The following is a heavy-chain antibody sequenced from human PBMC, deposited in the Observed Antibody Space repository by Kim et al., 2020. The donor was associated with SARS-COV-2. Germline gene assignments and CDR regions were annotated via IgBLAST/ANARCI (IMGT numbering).Heavy chain of an antibody. CDR3: ARGPNYSPFDY. Sequence: GRFTNARDNDKNSRYLQMNSLRAEDTAVYYCARGPNYSPFDYWGQGTLVTVSS. D-gene: IGHD4-4*01. J-gene: IGHJ4*02. V-gene: IGHV3-7*04.